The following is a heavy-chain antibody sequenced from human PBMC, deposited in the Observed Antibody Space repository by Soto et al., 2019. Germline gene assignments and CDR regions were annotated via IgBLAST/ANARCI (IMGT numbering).Heavy chain of an antibody. V-gene: IGHV4-34*01. D-gene: IGHD3-3*01. CDR2: INHSGST. J-gene: IGHJ4*02. CDR3: ARVSQRSGYSDY. CDR1: GGSFSGYY. Sequence: QVQLQQWGAGLLKPSETLSLTCAVYGGSFSGYYWSWIRQPPGKGLEWIGEINHSGSTNYNPSLKSRVTISVDTSKNQFSLKLSSVTAADTAVYYCARVSQRSGYSDYRGQGTLVTVSS.